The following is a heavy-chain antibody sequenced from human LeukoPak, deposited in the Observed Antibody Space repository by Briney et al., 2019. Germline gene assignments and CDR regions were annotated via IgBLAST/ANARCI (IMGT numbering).Heavy chain of an antibody. CDR1: GFTFSSYG. J-gene: IGHJ4*02. CDR2: ISYDGSEI. V-gene: IGHV3-30*18. Sequence: GRSLRLSCAASGFTFSSYGMHCVRQAPGKGLEGVTVISYDGSEIHYADSVKGRFTISRDNSKNTLYLQMNSLRTEDTAVYHCAKDRGVAGTMADWGQGTLVIVSS. CDR3: AKDRGVAGTMAD. D-gene: IGHD6-19*01.